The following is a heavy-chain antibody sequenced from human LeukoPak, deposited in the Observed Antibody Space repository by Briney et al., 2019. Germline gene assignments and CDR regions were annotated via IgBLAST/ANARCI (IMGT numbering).Heavy chain of an antibody. CDR2: INPSGGST. J-gene: IGHJ3*02. CDR1: GYTFTSYY. V-gene: IGHV1-46*01. CDR3: ARVESWEHSGSSQDAFDI. D-gene: IGHD1-26*01. Sequence: AAVKVSCKASGYTFTSYYMHWVRQAPVQGLEWMGIINPSGGSTSYSQKFQGRVTMTRDMSTSTVYMELSSLRSDDTAVYYCARVESWEHSGSSQDAFDIWGQGTMVTVSS.